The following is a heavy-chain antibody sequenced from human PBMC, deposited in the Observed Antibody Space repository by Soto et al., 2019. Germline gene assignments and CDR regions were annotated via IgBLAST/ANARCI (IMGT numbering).Heavy chain of an antibody. D-gene: IGHD1-20*01. CDR1: GGSISSSSYY. Sequence: SQTLSLTCTVSGGSISSSSYYWGWIRQPPGKGLEWIGSIYYSGSTYYNPSLKSRVTISVDTSKNQFSLKLSFVTAADTAVYYCASSITGISWFDPWGQGTLVTVSS. V-gene: IGHV4-39*01. CDR3: ASSITGISWFDP. J-gene: IGHJ5*02. CDR2: IYYSGST.